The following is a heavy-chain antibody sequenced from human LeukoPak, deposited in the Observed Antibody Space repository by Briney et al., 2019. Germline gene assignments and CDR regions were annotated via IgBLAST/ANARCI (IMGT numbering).Heavy chain of an antibody. J-gene: IGHJ4*02. CDR3: ARSTQYAFHFDY. D-gene: IGHD1-1*01. V-gene: IGHV1-2*06. Sequence: ASVKVSCKASGYTFIDYFIHWVRQAPGQGLEWMGRINPNGGDTTYAQKFQGRVTLTRDTSISTAFMELSRLRSDDTAIYYCARSTQYAFHFDYWGQGTLVPVSS. CDR1: GYTFIDYF. CDR2: INPNGGDT.